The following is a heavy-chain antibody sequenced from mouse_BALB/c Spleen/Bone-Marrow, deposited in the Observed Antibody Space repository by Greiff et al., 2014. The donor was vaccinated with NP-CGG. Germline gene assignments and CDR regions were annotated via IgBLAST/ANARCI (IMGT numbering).Heavy chain of an antibody. J-gene: IGHJ2*01. D-gene: IGHD2-4*01. Sequence: SGAELVKPGASVKMSCKASGYTFTSYWMHWVKQRPGQGLEWIGTIDPSDSYTSYNQKFKGKATLTVDTSSSTAYMQLSSLTSEDSAAYYCTRDDYGYWGQGTTLTVSS. CDR3: TRDDYGY. V-gene: IGHV1S127*01. CDR2: IDPSDSYT. CDR1: GYTFTSYW.